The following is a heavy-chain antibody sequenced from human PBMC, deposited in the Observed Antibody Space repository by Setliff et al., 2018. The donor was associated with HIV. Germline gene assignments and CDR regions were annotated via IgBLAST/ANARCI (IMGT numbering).Heavy chain of an antibody. Sequence: ASVKVSCKASGYTFTGYYIHWVRQAPGQGLEWMGRINPNSGGTNYAQKFQGRVTMTRDTSISTAYMELSRLRSDDTAVYYCARDFLAEYYYDSSASDYWGQGTLVTVSS. D-gene: IGHD3-22*01. CDR2: INPNSGGT. CDR1: GYTFTGYY. CDR3: ARDFLAEYYYDSSASDY. V-gene: IGHV1-2*06. J-gene: IGHJ4*02.